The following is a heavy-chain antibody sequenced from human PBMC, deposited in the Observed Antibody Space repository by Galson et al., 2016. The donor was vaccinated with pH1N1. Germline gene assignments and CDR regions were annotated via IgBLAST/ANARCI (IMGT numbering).Heavy chain of an antibody. Sequence: QSGAEVKKPGESLKISCEASGYSFTSYWIGWVRQMPGKGLEWMGIILPGDSDTRYSPSFQGQVTISADKSINTAYLQWTSLKASDTAMYFCARQPNTMATIDFWGQGTLVTVSS. CDR2: ILPGDSDT. CDR3: ARQPNTMATIDF. V-gene: IGHV5-51*01. J-gene: IGHJ4*02. CDR1: GYSFTSYW. D-gene: IGHD3-3*01.